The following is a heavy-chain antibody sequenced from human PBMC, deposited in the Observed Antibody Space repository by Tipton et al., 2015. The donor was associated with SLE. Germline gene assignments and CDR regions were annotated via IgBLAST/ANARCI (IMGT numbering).Heavy chain of an antibody. V-gene: IGHV4-4*02. Sequence: TLSLTCAVSGGSISSSNWWSWVRQPPGKGLEWIGEIHHSGSTNYNPSLKSRVTISVDTSKNQFSLRLSSVTAADTAVYYCARQPSPYYDTTSYFDYWGPGILVTVSS. J-gene: IGHJ4*02. CDR2: IHHSGST. D-gene: IGHD3-16*01. CDR3: ARQPSPYYDTTSYFDY. CDR1: GGSISSSNW.